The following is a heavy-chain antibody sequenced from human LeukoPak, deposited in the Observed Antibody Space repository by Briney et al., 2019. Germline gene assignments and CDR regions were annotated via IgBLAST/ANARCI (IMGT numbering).Heavy chain of an antibody. CDR3: ARDRSGSYPYYFDY. D-gene: IGHD1-26*01. Sequence: GGSLRLSCAASGFTFSDYSMNWVRQAPGKGLEWVSSISSRRAYIHYPDSVKGRFNISRDNAENSLYLQMNNLRADDTAVYYCARDRSGSYPYYFDYWGQGTLVTVSS. V-gene: IGHV3-21*01. CDR1: GFTFSDYS. CDR2: ISSRRAYI. J-gene: IGHJ4*02.